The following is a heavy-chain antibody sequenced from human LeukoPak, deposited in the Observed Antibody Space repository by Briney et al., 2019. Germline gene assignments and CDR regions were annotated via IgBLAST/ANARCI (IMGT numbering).Heavy chain of an antibody. Sequence: PGGSLRLSCAASGFTFSSYEMNWVRQAPGKGLEWVSYISSSGSTIYYADSVKGRFTISRDNAKNSLYLQMNSLRAEDTAVYYCARGDGGQSYSSSWYMWGRSDGFDYWGQGTLVTVSS. J-gene: IGHJ4*02. V-gene: IGHV3-48*03. CDR3: ARGDGGQSYSSSWYMWGRSDGFDY. CDR1: GFTFSSYE. CDR2: ISSSGSTI. D-gene: IGHD6-13*01.